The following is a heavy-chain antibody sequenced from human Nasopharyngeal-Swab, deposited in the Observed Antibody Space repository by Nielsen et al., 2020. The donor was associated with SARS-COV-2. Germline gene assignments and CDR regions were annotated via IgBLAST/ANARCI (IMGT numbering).Heavy chain of an antibody. D-gene: IGHD2-2*02. Sequence: WVRQAPGQRPEWMGWINAGNGNTKYSQKLQGRVTITRDTSASTAYMELSSLRSDDTAVYYCARDSVPAAIGVGYYYYYMDVWGKGTTVTVSS. V-gene: IGHV1-3*01. CDR2: INAGNGNT. J-gene: IGHJ6*03. CDR3: ARDSVPAAIGVGYYYYYMDV.